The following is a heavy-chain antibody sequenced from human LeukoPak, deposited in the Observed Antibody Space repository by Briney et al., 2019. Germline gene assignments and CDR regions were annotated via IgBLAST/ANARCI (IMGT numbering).Heavy chain of an antibody. J-gene: IGHJ4*02. V-gene: IGHV1-46*01. CDR2: INPSGGST. CDR3: ARTYSSSDEFDY. CDR1: GYTFTSYD. Sequence: ASVKVSCKASGYTFTSYDINWVRQAPGQGLEWMGIINPSGGSTTYAQKFQGRVAMTRDTSTSRVYMEVSSLRSEDTAVYYCARTYSSSDEFDYWGQGTLVTVSS. D-gene: IGHD6-13*01.